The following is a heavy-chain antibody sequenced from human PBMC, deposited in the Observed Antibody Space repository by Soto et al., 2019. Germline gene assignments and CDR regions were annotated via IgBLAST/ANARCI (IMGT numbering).Heavy chain of an antibody. CDR2: IYWDDDK. CDR3: AHRLSGYNWNGGYFDY. V-gene: IGHV2-5*02. D-gene: IGHD1-1*01. J-gene: IGHJ4*02. Sequence: QITLKESGPPRVKPTQTLTLTCTFSGFSLTSRPMGVGWIRQPPGKALEWLVFIYWDDDKRYSPSLKSRLTITKDTSGNQVVLTMTNMDPVDTATYCCAHRLSGYNWNGGYFDYWGQGALVTVSS. CDR1: GFSLTSRPMG.